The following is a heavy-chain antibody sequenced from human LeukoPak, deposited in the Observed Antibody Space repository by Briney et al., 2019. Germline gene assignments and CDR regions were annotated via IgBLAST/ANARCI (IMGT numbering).Heavy chain of an antibody. D-gene: IGHD2-21*02. CDR2: IIPIFGTA. V-gene: IGHV1-69*01. CDR1: GGTFSSYA. Sequence: SVKVSCKASGGTFSSYAISWVRQAPGQGLEWMGGIIPIFGTANYAQKFQGRVTITADESTSTAYMELSSLRSEDTAVYYCARGNFDVVVVTAIPDRAEYFQHWGQGTLVPVSS. CDR3: ARGNFDVVVVTAIPDRAEYFQH. J-gene: IGHJ1*01.